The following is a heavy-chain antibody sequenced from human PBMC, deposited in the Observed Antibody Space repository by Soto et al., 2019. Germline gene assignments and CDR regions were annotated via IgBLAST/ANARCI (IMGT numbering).Heavy chain of an antibody. Sequence: GGSLRLSCAASGFTFSSYSMNWVRQAPGKGLEWVSSISSSSSYIYYADSVKGRFTISRDNAKNSLYLQMNSLRAEDTAVYYCAKDLQWLVRVHYYYYGMDVWGQGTTVTVSS. CDR2: ISSSSSYI. J-gene: IGHJ6*02. CDR1: GFTFSSYS. CDR3: AKDLQWLVRVHYYYYGMDV. D-gene: IGHD6-19*01. V-gene: IGHV3-21*01.